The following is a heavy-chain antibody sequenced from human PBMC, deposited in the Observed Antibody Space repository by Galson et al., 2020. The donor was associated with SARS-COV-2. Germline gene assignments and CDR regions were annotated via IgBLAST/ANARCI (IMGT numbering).Heavy chain of an antibody. Sequence: SETLSLTCTVSGYSISSGYYWGWIRQPPGKGLEWIGSIYHSGSTYYNPSLKSRVTISVDTSKSQFSLKLSSVTAADTAVYYCARGHESAVAGILLPYYYYYMDVWGKGTTVTVSS. CDR3: ARGHESAVAGILLPYYYYYMDV. D-gene: IGHD6-19*01. J-gene: IGHJ6*03. V-gene: IGHV4-38-2*02. CDR2: IYHSGST. CDR1: GYSISSGYY.